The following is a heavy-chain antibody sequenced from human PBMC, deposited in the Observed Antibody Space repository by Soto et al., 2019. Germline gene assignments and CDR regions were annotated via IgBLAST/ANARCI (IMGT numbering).Heavy chain of an antibody. CDR3: ARAGDGDSSSWSPPPNWFDP. Sequence: RGTLSLTCAVSGGSISSSNWWRWVRQPPGKGLEWIGEIYHSGSTNYNPSLKSRVTISVDKSKNQFSLKLSSVTAADTAVYYCARAGDGDSSSWSPPPNWFDPWGQGXLVTVHS. CDR2: IYHSGST. J-gene: IGHJ5*02. D-gene: IGHD6-13*01. V-gene: IGHV4-4*03. CDR1: GGSISSSNW.